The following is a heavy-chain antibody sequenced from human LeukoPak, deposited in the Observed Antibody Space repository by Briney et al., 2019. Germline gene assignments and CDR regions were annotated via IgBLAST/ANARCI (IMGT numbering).Heavy chain of an antibody. J-gene: IGHJ4*02. D-gene: IGHD3-16*01. V-gene: IGHV3-7*01. Sequence: GGSLRLSCAASGFTFTNYAMSWVRQAPGKGLEWVANIKQDGSEKYYMDSVKGRFTISRDNAKNSLYLQMNSPRAEDTAVYYCARGLGVLYWGQGTLVTVSS. CDR2: IKQDGSEK. CDR1: GFTFTNYA. CDR3: ARGLGVLY.